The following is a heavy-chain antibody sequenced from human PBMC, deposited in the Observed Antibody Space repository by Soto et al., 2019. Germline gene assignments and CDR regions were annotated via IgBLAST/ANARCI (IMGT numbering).Heavy chain of an antibody. CDR3: ARHPIHMVREVISWLAP. CDR1: GDSISSYY. CDR2: IYYSGST. J-gene: IGHJ5*02. V-gene: IGHV4-59*08. D-gene: IGHD3-10*01. Sequence: SQTLSLTCTVAGDSISSYYWSWIRQPPGKGLEWIGYIYYSGSTNYNPSLKSRVTISVDTSKNQFSLKLSSVTAADTAVYYCARHPIHMVREVISWLAPRGKGTPVTVSP.